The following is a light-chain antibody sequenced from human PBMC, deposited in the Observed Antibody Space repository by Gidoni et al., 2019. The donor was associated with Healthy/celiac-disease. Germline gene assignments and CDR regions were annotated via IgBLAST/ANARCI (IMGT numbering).Light chain of an antibody. V-gene: IGLV2-14*01. CDR3: SSYTSSSTLEVV. Sequence: QSALTQPASESGSPGQSITISCTGTSSDVGGYNYVSWYQQHPGKAPKLIIFEVSNRPSGVSNRFSGSKSGNTASLTISGLQAEDEADYYCSSYTSSSTLEVVFGRGTKLTVL. J-gene: IGLJ2*01. CDR2: EVS. CDR1: SSDVGGYNY.